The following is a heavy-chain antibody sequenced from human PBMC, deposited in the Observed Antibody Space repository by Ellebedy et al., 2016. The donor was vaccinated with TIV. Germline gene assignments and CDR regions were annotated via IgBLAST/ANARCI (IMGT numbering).Heavy chain of an antibody. J-gene: IGHJ4*02. CDR3: ARETNWYYFDF. CDR2: IYPGGRR. V-gene: IGHV4-30-2*01. D-gene: IGHD7-27*01. Sequence: SETLSLXCTVSGDSITSGGYSWTWIRQPPGKGLEWIGYIYPGGRRRSNPSLQSRVAISIDTSNNHFSLRLTSPTAADTAVYYCARETNWYYFDFWGQGSLVTVSS. CDR1: GDSITSGGYS.